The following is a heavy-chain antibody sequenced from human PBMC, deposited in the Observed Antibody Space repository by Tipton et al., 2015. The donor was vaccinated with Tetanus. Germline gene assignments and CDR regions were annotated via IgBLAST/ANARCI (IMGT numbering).Heavy chain of an antibody. Sequence: TLSLTCTVSGGSISSGGYYWSWIRQYPGKGLEWIGYINYSGSTYYNPSLKSRVSMAVGTSKNQFSLQLRSVTAADTAVYYCARGDGYHYYYHMDVWGRGTTVTVSS. CDR2: INYSGST. D-gene: IGHD1-26*01. CDR1: GGSISSGGYY. CDR3: ARGDGYHYYYHMDV. J-gene: IGHJ6*04. V-gene: IGHV4-31*03.